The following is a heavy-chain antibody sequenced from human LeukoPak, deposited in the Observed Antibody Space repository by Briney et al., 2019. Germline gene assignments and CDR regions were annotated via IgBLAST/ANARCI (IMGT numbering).Heavy chain of an antibody. CDR1: GSTFSRYA. CDR2: ISESDGST. Sequence: PGGSLRLSCAASGSTFSRYAMSWVRQAPGKGLEWLSAISESDGSTYYADSVKGRFTISRDNSKNTLYLQMNSLRAEDTAVYYCARGEDYYDSSGYYTFDIWGQGTMVTVSS. V-gene: IGHV3-23*01. J-gene: IGHJ3*02. CDR3: ARGEDYYDSSGYYTFDI. D-gene: IGHD3-22*01.